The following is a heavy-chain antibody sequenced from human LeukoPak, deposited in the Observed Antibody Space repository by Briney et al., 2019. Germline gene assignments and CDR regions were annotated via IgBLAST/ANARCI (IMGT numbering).Heavy chain of an antibody. CDR1: EFTFSRYA. V-gene: IGHV3-23*01. J-gene: IGHJ5*02. D-gene: IGHD6-19*01. CDR2: ISSTGGST. CDR3: ARGYSSLDP. Sequence: GGSLRLSCAASEFTFSRYAMSWVRQAPGKGLEWVSGISSTGGSTYYADSVKGRFTISRDNSKNTLYLHMNSLTAEDTAVYYCARGYSSLDPWGQGTLVTVSS.